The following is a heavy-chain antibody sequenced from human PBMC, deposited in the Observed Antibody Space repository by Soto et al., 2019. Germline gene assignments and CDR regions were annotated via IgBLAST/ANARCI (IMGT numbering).Heavy chain of an antibody. CDR3: ARFDGYYGMDV. CDR1: GGSISSYY. V-gene: IGHV4-59*01. Sequence: NPSETLSLTCTVSGGSISSYYWSWIRQPPGKGLEWIGYIYYSGSTNYNPSLKSRVTISVDTSKNQFSLKLSSVTAADTAVYYCARFDGYYGMDVWGQGTTVTVSS. CDR2: IYYSGST. D-gene: IGHD3-9*01. J-gene: IGHJ6*02.